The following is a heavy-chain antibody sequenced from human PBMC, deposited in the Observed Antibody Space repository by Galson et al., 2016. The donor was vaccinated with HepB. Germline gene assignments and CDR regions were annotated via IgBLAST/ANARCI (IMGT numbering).Heavy chain of an antibody. J-gene: IGHJ4*02. CDR3: TRDAAAAPFDS. D-gene: IGHD2-15*01. Sequence: SLRLSCAASGVTFSNYWMAWVRQAPGKGLEWVSRITRDGTSTHYADSVRGRFTISRDNAKNTLYLQMNSLRVEDTAVYYCTRDAAAAPFDSWGRGTLVTVSS. CDR2: ITRDGTST. V-gene: IGHV3-74*01. CDR1: GVTFSNYW.